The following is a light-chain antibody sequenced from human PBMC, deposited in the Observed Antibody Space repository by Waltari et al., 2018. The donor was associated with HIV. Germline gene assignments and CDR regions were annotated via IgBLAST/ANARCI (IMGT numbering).Light chain of an antibody. CDR2: QDS. CDR3: QAWDNSTAYV. V-gene: IGLV3-1*01. CDR1: TLGVKY. Sequence: SNDLTQPPSVSVSPGQTATITCSQHTLGVKYTYWYQQKPGQSPVLVIYQDSKRPSGIPERFSGSNSGNTATLTIAGTQTVDEADYYCQAWDNSTAYVFGTGTKVTVL. J-gene: IGLJ1*01.